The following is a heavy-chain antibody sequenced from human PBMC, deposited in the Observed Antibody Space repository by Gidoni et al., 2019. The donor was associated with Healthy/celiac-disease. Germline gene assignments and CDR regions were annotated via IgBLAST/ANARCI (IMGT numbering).Heavy chain of an antibody. J-gene: IGHJ4*02. CDR3: ATLTPRVLTGYSMPDY. D-gene: IGHD3-9*01. CDR2: ST. Sequence: STYYNPSLKSRVTISVDTSKNQFSLKLSSVTAADTAVYYCATLTPRVLTGYSMPDYWGQGTLVTVSS. V-gene: IGHV4-39*01.